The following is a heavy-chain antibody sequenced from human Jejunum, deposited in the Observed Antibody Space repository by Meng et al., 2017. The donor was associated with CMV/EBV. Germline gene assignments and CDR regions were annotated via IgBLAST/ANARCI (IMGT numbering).Heavy chain of an antibody. CDR2: IEPDSTAT. V-gene: IGHV1-2*06. J-gene: IGHJ3*02. CDR1: YRFTGYH. Sequence: YRFTGYHIHGVRQPPGQGLEWMGRIEPDSTATNYAQTFQGRVTMTRDTSISTAYMELSRLRSDDTAIYYCARVGVGSRANSAFDIWGQGTMVTVSS. D-gene: IGHD1-26*01. CDR3: ARVGVGSRANSAFDI.